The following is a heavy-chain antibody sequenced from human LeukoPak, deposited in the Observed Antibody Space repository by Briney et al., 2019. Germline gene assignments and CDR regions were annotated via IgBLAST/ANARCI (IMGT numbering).Heavy chain of an antibody. V-gene: IGHV1-69*04. CDR1: GGTFSSYA. CDR2: IIPILGIA. Sequence: ASVNVSCKASGGTFSSYAISWVRQAPGQGLEWMGRIIPILGIANYAQQFQGRVTITADKSTSTAYMELSSLRSEDTAVYYCARDLVYSSGWDYGMDVWGQGTTVTVSS. J-gene: IGHJ6*02. D-gene: IGHD6-19*01. CDR3: ARDLVYSSGWDYGMDV.